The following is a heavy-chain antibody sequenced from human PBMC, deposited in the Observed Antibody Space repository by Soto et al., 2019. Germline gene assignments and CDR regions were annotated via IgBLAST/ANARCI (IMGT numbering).Heavy chain of an antibody. D-gene: IGHD3-10*01. V-gene: IGHV3-23*01. Sequence: GSLRLSCAASGFTFSSYAMSWVRQAPGKGLEWVSAISGSGGSTYYADSVKGRFTISRDNSKNTLYLQMNSLKTEDTGVYYCTPLPVIRGSIWDVWGQGTTVTVSS. CDR2: ISGSGGST. J-gene: IGHJ6*02. CDR1: GFTFSSYA. CDR3: TPLPVIRGSIWDV.